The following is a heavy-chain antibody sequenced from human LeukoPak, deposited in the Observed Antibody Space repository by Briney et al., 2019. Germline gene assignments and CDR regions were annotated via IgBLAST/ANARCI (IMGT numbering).Heavy chain of an antibody. J-gene: IGHJ4*02. D-gene: IGHD3-22*01. CDR1: GGSISSYY. CDR3: ARGGVGYDSSGYYPFDF. CDR2: IYTSGST. Sequence: SETLSLTCTVSGGSISSYYWSWIRQPAGKGLQWIGRIYTSGSTNYNPSLKSRVTMSVDTSKNQFSLKLSSVTAADTAVYYCARGGVGYDSSGYYPFDFWGQGTLVTVSS. V-gene: IGHV4-4*07.